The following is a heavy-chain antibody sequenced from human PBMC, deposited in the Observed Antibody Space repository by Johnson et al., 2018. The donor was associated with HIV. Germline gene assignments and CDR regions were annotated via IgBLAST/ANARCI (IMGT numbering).Heavy chain of an antibody. D-gene: IGHD4-11*01. CDR2: INWNGGST. J-gene: IGHJ3*02. CDR3: AKGWDPMTTVNTFAFDI. CDR1: GFTFSSYA. Sequence: MQLVESGGGLVQPGGSLRLSCAASGFTFSSYAMSWVRQAPGKGLEWVSGINWNGGSTGYADSVKGRFTISRDNSKNTLYLQMNTLRAEDAAVYYCAKGWDPMTTVNTFAFDIWGQGTMVTVSS. V-gene: IGHV3-23*04.